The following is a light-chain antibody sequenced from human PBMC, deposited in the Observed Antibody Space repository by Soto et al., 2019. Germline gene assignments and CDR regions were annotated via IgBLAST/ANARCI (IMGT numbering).Light chain of an antibody. J-gene: IGKJ2*01. Sequence: DIVMTQSPDSLAVSLGERATINCKSSQSVLYSSNNKNYLAWYQQNPGQPPKLLITWASTRESWVPDRISGSASGTDSAITICSLHAGAVPVSYCQQYYRTPKTFGQGTKLEIK. CDR3: QQYYRTPKT. CDR1: QSVLYSSNNKNY. V-gene: IGKV4-1*01. CDR2: WAS.